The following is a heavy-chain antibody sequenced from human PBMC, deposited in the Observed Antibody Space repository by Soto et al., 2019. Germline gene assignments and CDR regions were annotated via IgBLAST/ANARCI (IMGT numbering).Heavy chain of an antibody. J-gene: IGHJ4*02. D-gene: IGHD1-1*01. CDR3: ARGRYGDY. CDR2: ISAHNGNT. Sequence: QVHLVQSGAEVKKPGASVKVSCKGSGYAFTTYGITWVRQAHGQGLEWMVWISAHNGNTNYAQKLQGRVTVTRDTSTSTAYMELRSLRSDDPAVYYCARGRYGDYWGQGALVTVSS. V-gene: IGHV1-18*01. CDR1: GYAFTTYG.